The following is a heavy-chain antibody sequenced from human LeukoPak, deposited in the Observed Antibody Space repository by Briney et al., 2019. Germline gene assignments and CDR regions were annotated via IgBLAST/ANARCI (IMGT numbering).Heavy chain of an antibody. CDR3: ASGSVHYYDSSGYS. Sequence: SETLSLTCAVYGGSFSGYYWSWIRQPPGKGLEWIGEINHSGSTNYNPSLKSRVTISVDTSKNQFSLKLSSVTAADTAVYYCASGSVHYYDSSGYSWGQGTLVTVSS. CDR2: INHSGST. V-gene: IGHV4-34*01. D-gene: IGHD3-22*01. CDR1: GGSFSGYY. J-gene: IGHJ5*02.